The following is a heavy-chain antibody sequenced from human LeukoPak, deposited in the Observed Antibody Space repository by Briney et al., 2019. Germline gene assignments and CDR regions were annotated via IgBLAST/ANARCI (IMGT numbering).Heavy chain of an antibody. V-gene: IGHV4-59*12. Sequence: SETLSLTCTVSGGSISGYYWHWIRQPPGKGLEWIGYISYSGSTNYNPSLKSRVTMSVDTSKNQFSLKLSSVTAADTAVYYCARIGITISRAYYYYYMDVWGKGTTVTVSS. CDR1: GGSISGYY. D-gene: IGHD3-3*01. J-gene: IGHJ6*03. CDR3: ARIGITISRAYYYYYMDV. CDR2: ISYSGST.